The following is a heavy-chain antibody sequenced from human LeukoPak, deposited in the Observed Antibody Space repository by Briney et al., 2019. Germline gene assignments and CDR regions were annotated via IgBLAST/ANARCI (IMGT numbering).Heavy chain of an antibody. J-gene: IGHJ4*02. CDR3: ARSDSYDSSGYYFDY. Sequence: SETLSLTCAVYGGSFSGYYWSWIRQPLGKGLEWIGEINHSGSTNYNPSLKSRVTISVDTSKNQFSLKLSSVTAADTAVYYCARSDSYDSSGYYFDYWGQGTLVTVSS. CDR1: GGSFSGYY. CDR2: INHSGST. D-gene: IGHD3-22*01. V-gene: IGHV4-34*01.